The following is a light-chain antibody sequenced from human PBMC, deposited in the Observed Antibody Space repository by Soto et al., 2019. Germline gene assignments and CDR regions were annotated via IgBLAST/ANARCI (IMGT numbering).Light chain of an antibody. V-gene: IGLV1-51*01. Sequence: QSVLTQPPSVSAAPGQTVTISCSGSHSNIESNFVSWYQQLPGTAPKLLVFDNNKRPSGIPDRFSGSKSGTSATLGITGLQAGDEADYYCGTWDGSLSAVVFGGGTKVTVL. CDR2: DNN. J-gene: IGLJ3*02. CDR1: HSNIESNF. CDR3: GTWDGSLSAVV.